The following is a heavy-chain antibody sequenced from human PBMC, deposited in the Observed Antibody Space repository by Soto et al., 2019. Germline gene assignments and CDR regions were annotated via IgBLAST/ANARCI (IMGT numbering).Heavy chain of an antibody. CDR3: AKDRDYPRDYFHY. Sequence: EVQLLESGGGLVQPGGSLRLSCAASGFTFSSYAMSWVRQAPGKGLEWVSAVSGSGQGIYYADSVRGRFTISRDNSKNTVFLHMDSLRAEDTAVYYCAKDRDYPRDYFHYWGQGTLVTVSS. CDR2: VSGSGQGI. V-gene: IGHV3-23*01. J-gene: IGHJ4*02. CDR1: GFTFSSYA. D-gene: IGHD3-10*01.